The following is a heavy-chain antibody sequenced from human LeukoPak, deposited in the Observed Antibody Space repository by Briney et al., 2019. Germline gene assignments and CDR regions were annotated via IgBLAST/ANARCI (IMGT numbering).Heavy chain of an antibody. CDR1: GYTFTSYD. D-gene: IGHD6-19*01. V-gene: IGHV1-8*01. CDR2: MNPNSGST. Sequence: ASVKVSCKASGYTFTSYDINWVRQATGQGLEWMGWMNPNSGSTGYAQKFQGRVTMTRNTSISTAYMELSSLRSEDTAVYYCARDLRSGWNYYYYGMDVWGQGTTVTVSS. J-gene: IGHJ6*02. CDR3: ARDLRSGWNYYYYGMDV.